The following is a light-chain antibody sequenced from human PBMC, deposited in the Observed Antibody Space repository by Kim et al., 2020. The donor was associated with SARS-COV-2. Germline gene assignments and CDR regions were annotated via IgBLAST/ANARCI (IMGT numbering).Light chain of an antibody. CDR2: NNR. CDR1: SSNIGDRF. CDR3: GTWDGSLNVWL. Sequence: SVLTQPPSVSAAPGQKVTISCSGGSSNIGDRFVSWYQQLPGTAPRLLIYNNRKRPSGIPNRFSGSKSGTSATLGITGVQTGDEADYYCGTWDGSLNVWLFGGGTKLTVL. V-gene: IGLV1-51*01. J-gene: IGLJ3*02.